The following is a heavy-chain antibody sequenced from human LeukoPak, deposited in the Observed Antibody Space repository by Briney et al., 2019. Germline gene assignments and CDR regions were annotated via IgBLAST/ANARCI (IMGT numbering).Heavy chain of an antibody. D-gene: IGHD3-22*01. V-gene: IGHV1-18*01. CDR2: ISAYNGNT. CDR1: GYTFTSYG. CDR3: ARASPIYYDRSGYYSESRFDY. J-gene: IGHJ4*02. Sequence: ASVKVSCKASGYTFTSYGISWVRQAPGQGLEWMGWISAYNGNTNYAQKLQGRVTMTTDTSTSTAYMELRSLRSDNTAVYYCARASPIYYDRSGYYSESRFDYWGQGTLVTVSS.